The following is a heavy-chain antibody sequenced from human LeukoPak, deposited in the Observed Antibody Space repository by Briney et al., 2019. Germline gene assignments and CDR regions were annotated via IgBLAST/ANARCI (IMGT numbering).Heavy chain of an antibody. Sequence: GASVKVSCKASGYTFTSYGVSWVRQAPGQGLEWMGWISAYNGNTNYAQKLQGRVTMTTDTSTSTAYMELRSLRSDDTAVYYCARVTGGYSSHHDTNYYYYYYMDVWGKGTTVTVSS. D-gene: IGHD6-13*01. CDR1: GYTFTSYG. CDR2: ISAYNGNT. V-gene: IGHV1-18*01. J-gene: IGHJ6*03. CDR3: ARVTGGYSSHHDTNYYYYYYMDV.